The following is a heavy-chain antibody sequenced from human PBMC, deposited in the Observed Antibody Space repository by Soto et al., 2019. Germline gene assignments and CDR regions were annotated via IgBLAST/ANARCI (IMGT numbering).Heavy chain of an antibody. Sequence: SETLSLTCTVSGGSISTYYWSWIRQPPGKGLEWIGYIHYSGSTKYNSSLKSRVTISLDTSKNQFSLRLNSVTAADTAVYYCATWGRRLDPWGQGTLVTVSS. CDR3: ATWGRRLDP. CDR1: GGSISTYY. CDR2: IHYSGST. V-gene: IGHV4-59*01. J-gene: IGHJ5*02. D-gene: IGHD3-16*01.